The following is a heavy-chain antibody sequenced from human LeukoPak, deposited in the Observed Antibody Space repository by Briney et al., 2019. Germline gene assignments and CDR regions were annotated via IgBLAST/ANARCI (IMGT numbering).Heavy chain of an antibody. D-gene: IGHD6-25*01. Sequence: GRSLRLSCAASGFTFSSYAMHWVRQAPGKGLEWGAVISYDGSNKYYADSVKGRFTISRDNSKNTLYLQMNSLRAEDTAVYYCARGQAAYPDYWGQGTLVTVSS. V-gene: IGHV3-30*04. J-gene: IGHJ4*02. CDR3: ARGQAAYPDY. CDR1: GFTFSSYA. CDR2: ISYDGSNK.